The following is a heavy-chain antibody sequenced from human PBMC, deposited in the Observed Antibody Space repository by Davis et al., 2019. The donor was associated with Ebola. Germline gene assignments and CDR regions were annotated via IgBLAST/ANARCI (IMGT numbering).Heavy chain of an antibody. CDR3: ARAPYYDVLTGTSSYYFDY. Sequence: ASVKVSCKSSGYTFTSYGLVWVRQAPGLGLEWMGWISGFNTNTNFAQKFQGRVTVSKDTSTNTAYMDLRSLTSDDTAIYYCARAPYYDVLTGTSSYYFDYWGQGTLVTVSS. CDR2: ISGFNTNT. D-gene: IGHD3-9*01. CDR1: GYTFTSYG. V-gene: IGHV1-18*04. J-gene: IGHJ4*02.